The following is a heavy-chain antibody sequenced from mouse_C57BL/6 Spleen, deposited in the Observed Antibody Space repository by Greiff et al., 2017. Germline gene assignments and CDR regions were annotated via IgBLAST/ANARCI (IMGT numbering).Heavy chain of an antibody. Sequence: VQLQQSGAELVRPGASVKLSCKASGYTFTDYYINWVKQRPGQGLEWIARIYPGSGNTYYNEKFKGKATLTADKSSSTAYMQRSSLTSEDSAVYFCAREGYCYGKGWYFDVWGTGTTVTVSS. CDR3: AREGYCYGKGWYFDV. CDR1: GYTFTDYY. V-gene: IGHV1-76*01. J-gene: IGHJ1*03. CDR2: IYPGSGNT. D-gene: IGHD1-1*01.